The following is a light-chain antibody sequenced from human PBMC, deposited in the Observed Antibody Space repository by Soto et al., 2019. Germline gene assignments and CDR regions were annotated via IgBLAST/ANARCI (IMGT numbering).Light chain of an antibody. V-gene: IGLV6-57*01. J-gene: IGLJ3*02. CDR2: EDN. CDR1: SGNIASNY. Sequence: NFMLTQPHSVSESPGKTVTISCTRSSGNIASNYVQWFQQRPGSSPTTVIYEDNQRPSGLPDRFSGSIDSSSNSASLTISGLKTADEADYWCHSYDSSNQVFGGGTKLTVL. CDR3: HSYDSSNQV.